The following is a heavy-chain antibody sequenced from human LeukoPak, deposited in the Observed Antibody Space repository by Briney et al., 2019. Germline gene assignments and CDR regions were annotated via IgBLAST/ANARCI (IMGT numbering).Heavy chain of an antibody. Sequence: SETLSLTCTVSGGSISSSSYYWGWIRQPPGKGLEWIGSIYHSGSTYYNPSLKSRVTISVDTSKNQFSLKLSSVTAADTAVYYCARGTHGGYTVTTNWFDPWGQGTLVTVSS. J-gene: IGHJ5*02. CDR3: ARGTHGGYTVTTNWFDP. CDR2: IYHSGST. V-gene: IGHV4-39*07. CDR1: GGSISSSSYY. D-gene: IGHD4-17*01.